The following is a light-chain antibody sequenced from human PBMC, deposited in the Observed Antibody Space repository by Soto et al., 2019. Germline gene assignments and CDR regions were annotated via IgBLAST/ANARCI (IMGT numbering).Light chain of an antibody. V-gene: IGKV4-1*01. J-gene: IGKJ1*01. Sequence: IVMTQSPDSLAVSLGERATINCKSSQSVLFSSDNKNYLAWYQQKPGQSPRLLIYWASTRESGVPERFVGGGSGTDFTLTISGLRAEDVAVYYCQQYYDSPWTFGQGTKVEI. CDR2: WAS. CDR1: QSVLFSSDNKNY. CDR3: QQYYDSPWT.